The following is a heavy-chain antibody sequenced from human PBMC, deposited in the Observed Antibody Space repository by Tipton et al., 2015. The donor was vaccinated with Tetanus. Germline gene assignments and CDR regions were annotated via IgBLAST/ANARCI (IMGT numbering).Heavy chain of an antibody. D-gene: IGHD3-3*01. CDR1: GVSITSNY. V-gene: IGHV4-59*01. CDR3: AREESFWSGFLN. CDR2: IYCTGST. J-gene: IGHJ4*02. Sequence: TLSLTCNVSGVSITSNYWSWIRQSPGKGLEWIGYIYCTGSTSYNPSLESRVTISADTPKNQFSLKLSSVTAADTAVYYCAREESFWSGFLNWGQGALVTVSS.